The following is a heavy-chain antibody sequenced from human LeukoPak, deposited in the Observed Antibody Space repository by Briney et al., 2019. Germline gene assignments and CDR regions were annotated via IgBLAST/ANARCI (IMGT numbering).Heavy chain of an antibody. J-gene: IGHJ3*02. CDR2: IYYSGST. CDR1: GGSFSGYY. CDR3: ARQEYHYDSSGYWDAFDI. Sequence: SETLSLTCAVYGGSFSGYYWSWIRQPPGKGLEWIGSIYYSGSTYYNPSLKSRVTISVDTSKNQFSLKLSSVTAADTAVYYCARQEYHYDSSGYWDAFDIWGQGTMVTVSS. D-gene: IGHD3-22*01. V-gene: IGHV4-34*01.